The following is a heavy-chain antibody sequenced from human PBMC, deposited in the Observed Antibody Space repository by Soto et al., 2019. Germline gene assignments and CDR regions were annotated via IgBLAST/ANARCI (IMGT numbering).Heavy chain of an antibody. J-gene: IGHJ6*02. CDR3: TTNTYYDFWSGPGCYSYGMDV. V-gene: IGHV3-49*04. D-gene: IGHD3-3*01. CDR1: GFTFGDYA. CDR2: IRSKAYGGTT. Sequence: PGGSLRLSCTASGFTFGDYAMSWVRQAPGKGLEWVGFIRSKAYGGTTEYAASVKGRFTISRDDSKSIAYLQMNSLKTEDTAVYYCTTNTYYDFWSGPGCYSYGMDVWGQGTTVTVSS.